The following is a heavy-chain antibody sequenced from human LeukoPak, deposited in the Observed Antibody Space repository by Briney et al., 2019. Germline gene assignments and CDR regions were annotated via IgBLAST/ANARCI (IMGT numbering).Heavy chain of an antibody. CDR2: IYPGDSDT. CDR1: GYSFTSYW. V-gene: IGHV5-51*01. J-gene: IGHJ4*02. CDR3: ARHDIMDWKIDY. D-gene: IGHD1-1*01. Sequence: GESLKISCKGSGYSFTSYWIGWVRQMPGKGLEWVGIIYPGDSDTRYSPSFQGQVPISADKSISTAYLQWSRLKASDTAMYYCARHDIMDWKIDYWGQGTLVTVSS.